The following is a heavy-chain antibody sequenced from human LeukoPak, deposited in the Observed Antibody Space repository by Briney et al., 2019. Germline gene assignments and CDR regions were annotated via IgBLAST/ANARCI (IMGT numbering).Heavy chain of an antibody. CDR3: ARGGKIGVFSDYGGNYY. CDR2: IIPIFGTA. Sequence: SVKVSCKASGGTFSSYAISWVRQAPGQGLEWMGRIIPIFGTANYAQKFQGRVTITTDESTSTAYMELSSLRSGDTAVYYCARGGKIGVFSDYGGNYYWGQGTLVTVSS. CDR1: GGTFSSYA. V-gene: IGHV1-69*05. D-gene: IGHD4-23*01. J-gene: IGHJ4*02.